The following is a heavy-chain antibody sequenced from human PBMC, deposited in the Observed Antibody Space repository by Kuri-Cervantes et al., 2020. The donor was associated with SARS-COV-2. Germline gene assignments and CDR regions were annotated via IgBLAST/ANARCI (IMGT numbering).Heavy chain of an antibody. V-gene: IGHV3-48*01. CDR2: ISSSSSTI. D-gene: IGHD3-3*01. J-gene: IGHJ4*02. CDR1: GFTFSSYS. CDR3: TTLWSA. Sequence: GESLKISCAASGFTFSSYSMNWVRQAPGKGLEWASYISSSSSTIYYADSVKGRFTISRDNAKNSLYLQMNSLRAEDTAVYYCTTLWSAWGQGTLVTVSS.